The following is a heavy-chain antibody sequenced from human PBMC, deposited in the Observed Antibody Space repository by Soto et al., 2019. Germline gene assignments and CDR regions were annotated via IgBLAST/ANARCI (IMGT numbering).Heavy chain of an antibody. J-gene: IGHJ1*01. V-gene: IGHV4-59*08. CDR1: GGSISSYY. D-gene: IGHD3-9*01. CDR3: ARAYFDILTGYYIQH. CDR2: IYYSGST. Sequence: SETLSLTCTVSGGSISSYYWIWIRQPPGKGLEWIGYIYYSGSTNYNPSLKSRVTISLDTSNNQFSLKLSSVTAADTAVYYCARAYFDILTGYYIQHWGHGPLVTVSS.